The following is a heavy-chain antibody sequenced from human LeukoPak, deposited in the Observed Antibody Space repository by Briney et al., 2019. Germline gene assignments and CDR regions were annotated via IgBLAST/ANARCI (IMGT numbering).Heavy chain of an antibody. CDR2: IYYSGST. Sequence: SETLSLTCTVSGGSISSSSYYWGWIRQPPGKGLEWIGSIYYSGSTYYNPSLKSRVTISVDTSKNQFSLKLSSVTAADTAVYYCARGGDYGGNRAFDYWGQGTLVTVSS. J-gene: IGHJ4*02. CDR3: ARGGDYGGNRAFDY. D-gene: IGHD4-23*01. CDR1: GGSISSSSYY. V-gene: IGHV4-39*07.